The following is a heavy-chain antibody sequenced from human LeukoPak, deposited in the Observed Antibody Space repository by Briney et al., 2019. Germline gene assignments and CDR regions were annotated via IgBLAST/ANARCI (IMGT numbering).Heavy chain of an antibody. CDR3: ARDYGGNSGWFDP. Sequence: SVKVSCKASGGTFSSYAISWVRQAPGQGLEWMGGIIPIFGTANYAQKFQGRVTLTRSTSISTAYMELRSLTSEDTAVYYCARDYGGNSGWFDPWGQGTLVTVSS. CDR2: IIPIFGTA. J-gene: IGHJ5*02. V-gene: IGHV1-69*05. CDR1: GGTFSSYA. D-gene: IGHD4-23*01.